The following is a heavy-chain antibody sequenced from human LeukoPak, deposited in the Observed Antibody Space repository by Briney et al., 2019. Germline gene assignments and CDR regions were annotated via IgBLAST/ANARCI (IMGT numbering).Heavy chain of an antibody. J-gene: IGHJ4*02. CDR2: MYYSGST. V-gene: IGHV4-59*02. Sequence: SETLSLTCTVSGGSVSSYYWSWIRQPPGKGLEWIGYMYYSGSTNYNPSLKSRVTISIDTSKNQFSLKLNSVTAADTAVYYCASASHDFWRGYYPLDYWGQGTLVTVSS. CDR1: GGSVSSYY. CDR3: ASASHDFWRGYYPLDY. D-gene: IGHD3-3*01.